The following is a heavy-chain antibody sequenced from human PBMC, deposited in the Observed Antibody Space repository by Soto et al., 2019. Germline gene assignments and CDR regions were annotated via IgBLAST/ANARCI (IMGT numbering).Heavy chain of an antibody. CDR3: ARGGSSDWQGAFDF. CDR1: GLSFSGYV. D-gene: IGHD6-19*01. CDR2: VNHNGRN. J-gene: IGHJ3*01. Sequence: SETLSLTCDVYGLSFSGYVWNWIRQSPGKGLEWIGKVNHNGRNNYNPSLNSRGTFTFDMSKKQISLKLTSVTAADTDVYYRARGGSSDWQGAFDFWGQGTMVTVSS. V-gene: IGHV4-34*01.